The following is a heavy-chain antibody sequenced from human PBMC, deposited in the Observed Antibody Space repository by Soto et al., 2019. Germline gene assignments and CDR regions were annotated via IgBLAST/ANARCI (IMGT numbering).Heavy chain of an antibody. J-gene: IGHJ3*02. Sequence: QVQLQQWGAGLLKPSETLSLTCAVYGGSFSGYYWSWIRQPPGKGLEWMGEINHSGSTNYNPSLKSRVTISVDTAKNQFSLKLSSVTAADTAVYYCARASVVVPAAQRDAFDIWGQGTMVTVSS. CDR2: INHSGST. V-gene: IGHV4-34*01. D-gene: IGHD2-2*01. CDR1: GGSFSGYY. CDR3: ARASVVVPAAQRDAFDI.